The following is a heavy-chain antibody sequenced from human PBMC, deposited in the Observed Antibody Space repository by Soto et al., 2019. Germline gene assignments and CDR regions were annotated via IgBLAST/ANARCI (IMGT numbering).Heavy chain of an antibody. J-gene: IGHJ2*01. V-gene: IGHV1-69*08. Sequence: QVQLVQSGAEVKRPGSSVRVSCKVSGDTFRSYTISWVRQAPGQGLEWMGRGIVDTQTANLARALYGRAAITEDKSTRTAYLEVNSLRSEDTAVYYCATGAGARDYGDSHWYFDLWCRGTLVTVSS. CDR1: GDTFRSYT. CDR3: ATGAGARDYGDSHWYFDL. D-gene: IGHD4-17*01. CDR2: GIVDTQTA.